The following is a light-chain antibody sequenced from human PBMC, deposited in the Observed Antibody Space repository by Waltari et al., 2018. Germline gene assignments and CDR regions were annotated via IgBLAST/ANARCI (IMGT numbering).Light chain of an antibody. CDR2: LNSVGSH. V-gene: IGLV4-69*01. J-gene: IGLJ6*01. CDR1: SGHRSSS. Sequence: QPALAQSPSASASLGASVTLTCALSSGHRSSSIAWHQQQQGKAPRFLMRLNSVGSHSNGDGIPDRFSGSSSGTERYLTISNLQSEDEADYFCQAWTSGIQIFGSGTRLTVL. CDR3: QAWTSGIQI.